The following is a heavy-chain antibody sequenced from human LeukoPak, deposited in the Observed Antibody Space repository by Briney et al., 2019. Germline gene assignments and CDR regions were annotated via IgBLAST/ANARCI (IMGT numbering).Heavy chain of an antibody. CDR2: FDLEDGET. D-gene: IGHD3-22*01. CDR1: GYTLTELS. J-gene: IGHJ3*02. V-gene: IGHV1-24*01. CDR3: ATLLGYSTAFDAFDI. Sequence: ASVKVSCKVSGYTLTELSMHWVRQAPGKGLEWMGGFDLEDGETIYAQKFQGRVTMTEDTSTDTAYMELSSLRSEDTAVYYYATLLGYSTAFDAFDIWGQGTMVTVSS.